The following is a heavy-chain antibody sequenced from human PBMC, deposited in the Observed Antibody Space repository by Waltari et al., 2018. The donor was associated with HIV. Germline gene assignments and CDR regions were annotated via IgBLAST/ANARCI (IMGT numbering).Heavy chain of an antibody. V-gene: IGHV3-30*02. D-gene: IGHD6-19*01. Sequence: QVQLEESGGGVVQPGGSLTPYCSASEFVFRTYGMHWVRQAPGKGLEWVAFIRFDGSNKYYADSVKGRFTISRDNSKNILYLQINSLRAADTAGYYCAKQWKRPYYGMDVWGQGTTVTVSS. CDR2: IRFDGSNK. CDR3: AKQWKRPYYGMDV. CDR1: EFVFRTYG. J-gene: IGHJ6*02.